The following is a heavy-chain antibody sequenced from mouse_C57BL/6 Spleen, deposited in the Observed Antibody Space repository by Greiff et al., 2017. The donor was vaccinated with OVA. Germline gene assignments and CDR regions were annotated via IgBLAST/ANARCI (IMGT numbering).Heavy chain of an antibody. Sequence: VQLQQSGAELVRPGASVKLSCKASGYTFTDYYINWVKQRPGQGLEWIARIYPGSGNTYYNEKFKGKATLTAEKSSSTAYMQLSSLTSEDSAVYFCARGGLRGSLDYWGQGTTLTVSS. J-gene: IGHJ2*01. D-gene: IGHD2-4*01. CDR3: ARGGLRGSLDY. V-gene: IGHV1-76*01. CDR1: GYTFTDYY. CDR2: IYPGSGNT.